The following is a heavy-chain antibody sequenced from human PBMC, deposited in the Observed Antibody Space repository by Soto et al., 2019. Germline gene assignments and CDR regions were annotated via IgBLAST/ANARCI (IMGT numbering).Heavy chain of an antibody. D-gene: IGHD6-19*01. J-gene: IGHJ6*02. CDR1: GYTFTSYG. V-gene: IGHV1-18*01. Sequence: ASVKVSCKASGYTFTSYGISWVRQAPGQGLEWMGWISAYNGSTNYAQKLQGRVTMTTDTSTSTAYMELRSLRSDDTAVYYCARDESGGWAGTSSSYSCTVVLRDATTVSVS. CDR3: ARDESGGWAGTSSSYSCTVV. CDR2: ISAYNGST.